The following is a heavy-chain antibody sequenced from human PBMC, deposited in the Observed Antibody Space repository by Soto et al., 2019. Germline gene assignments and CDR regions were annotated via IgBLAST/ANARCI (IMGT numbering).Heavy chain of an antibody. Sequence: EVQLVESGGDLVQPGGSLSLSCVASGFTFSNYWMNWVRQAPGMGLEWVAGIKEDASEKNYVDSVKGRFSISRDNARISLFLQLNSLRAEDTAVYYCATAIEAPFNNCDYWGQGTLVTVSS. J-gene: IGHJ4*02. CDR3: ATAIEAPFNNCDY. CDR2: IKEDASEK. CDR1: GFTFSNYW. V-gene: IGHV3-7*01.